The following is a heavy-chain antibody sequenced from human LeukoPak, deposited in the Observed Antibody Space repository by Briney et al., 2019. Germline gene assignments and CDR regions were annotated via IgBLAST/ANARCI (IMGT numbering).Heavy chain of an antibody. D-gene: IGHD1-26*01. Sequence: GGSLRLSCAASGFTVSSNYVSWVRQAPGKGLEWVSVIYSGGSTYYADSVKGRFTNSRDNSKNTLYLEMNSLRAEDTAVYYCARGHSYLEGFDYWGQGTLVTVSS. CDR1: GFTVSSNY. J-gene: IGHJ4*02. CDR3: ARGHSYLEGFDY. CDR2: IYSGGST. V-gene: IGHV3-53*01.